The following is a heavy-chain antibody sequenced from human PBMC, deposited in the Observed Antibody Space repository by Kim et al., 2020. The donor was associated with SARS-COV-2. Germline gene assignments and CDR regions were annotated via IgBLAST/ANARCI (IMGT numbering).Heavy chain of an antibody. CDR1: GFTFSSYA. CDR2: ISGSGGST. D-gene: IGHD1-1*01. V-gene: IGHV3-23*01. Sequence: GGSLRLSCAASGFTFSSYAMSWVRQAPGKGLEWVSAISGSGGSTNYADSVKGRFTISRDNSKNTLWLQMNSLRAEDTAVYYCAKDSGPGRYGKRYYFDYWGQGTLVTVSS. CDR3: AKDSGPGRYGKRYYFDY. J-gene: IGHJ4*02.